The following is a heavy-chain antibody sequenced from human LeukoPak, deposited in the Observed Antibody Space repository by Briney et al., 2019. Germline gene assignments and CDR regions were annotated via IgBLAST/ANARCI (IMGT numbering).Heavy chain of an antibody. J-gene: IGHJ6*03. Sequence: SETLSLTCAVYGGSFSDYSWTWIRQAPGEGLEWIGEINHNGGTNHNPSLVSRVIMSVDTSKNQFSLKVGSVTAADTAVYYCARVAYRYSINDWSRTGLGAYATKYYYYMDVWGKGTTVTVSS. D-gene: IGHD3-9*01. CDR2: INHNGGT. CDR3: ARVAYRYSINDWSRTGLGAYATKYYYYMDV. V-gene: IGHV4-34*01. CDR1: GGSFSDYS.